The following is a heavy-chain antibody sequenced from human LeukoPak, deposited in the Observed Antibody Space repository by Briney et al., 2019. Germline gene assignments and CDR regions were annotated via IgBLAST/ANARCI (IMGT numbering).Heavy chain of an antibody. CDR1: GFTFSSRW. Sequence: PGGSLRLSCAASGFTFSSRWMYWVSQAPGKGLVWVSCINTDGSSTSYADSVKGRFTISRDNAKNTLHLQMNSLRAEDTAVYCCARERIDCSSTSCYGGGSDYWGQGTLVTVSS. D-gene: IGHD2-2*01. CDR3: ARERIDCSSTSCYGGGSDY. CDR2: INTDGSST. V-gene: IGHV3-74*01. J-gene: IGHJ4*02.